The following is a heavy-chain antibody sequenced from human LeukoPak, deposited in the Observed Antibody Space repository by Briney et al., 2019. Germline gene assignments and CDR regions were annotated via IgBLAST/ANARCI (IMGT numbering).Heavy chain of an antibody. J-gene: IGHJ3*02. CDR2: INTNTGNP. Sequence: ASVKVSCKASGYTFTSYAMNWVRQAPGQGLEWMGWINTNTGNPTYAQGFTGRFVFSLDTSVSTAYLQISSLKAEDTAVYYCARGGLRYFDWTTGAFDIWGQGTMVTVSS. V-gene: IGHV7-4-1*02. CDR1: GYTFTSYA. CDR3: ARGGLRYFDWTTGAFDI. D-gene: IGHD3-9*01.